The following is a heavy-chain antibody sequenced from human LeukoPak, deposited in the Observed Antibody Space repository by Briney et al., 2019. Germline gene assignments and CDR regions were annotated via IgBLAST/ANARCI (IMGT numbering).Heavy chain of an antibody. CDR1: GFTFSSYG. V-gene: IGHV3-30*18. CDR3: AKELYYYDSSGSPAYYFDY. CDR2: ISYDGSNK. Sequence: GGSLRLSCAASGFTFSSYGMQWVRQAPGKGLEWVAVISYDGSNKYYADSVKGRFTISRDNSKNTLYLQMNSLRAEDTAVYYCAKELYYYDSSGSPAYYFDYWGQGTLVTVSS. J-gene: IGHJ4*02. D-gene: IGHD3-22*01.